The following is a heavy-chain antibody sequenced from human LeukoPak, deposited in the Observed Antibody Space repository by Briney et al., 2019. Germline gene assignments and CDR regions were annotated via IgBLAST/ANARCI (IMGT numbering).Heavy chain of an antibody. CDR1: GASISSYY. D-gene: IGHD3-3*02. J-gene: IGHJ5*02. CDR3: VQVRLAGLFDP. Sequence: SETLSLTCTVSGASISSYYWTWIRQPPGKRLEWLGYIHYSGSTNYNPSLNSRVTMSLDASKNQFSLKLSSVSAADTAVYYCVQVRLAGLFDPWGQGTLVTVSS. CDR2: IHYSGST. V-gene: IGHV4-59*01.